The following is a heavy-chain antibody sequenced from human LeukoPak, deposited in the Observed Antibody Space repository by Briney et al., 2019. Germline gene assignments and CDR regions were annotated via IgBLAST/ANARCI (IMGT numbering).Heavy chain of an antibody. V-gene: IGHV3-48*01. Sequence: PGGSLRLSCAASGFTFSSYSMLWVRQAPGKGLEWVSYISSSSSTIYYADSVKGRFTISRDNAKNSLYLQMNSLRAEDTAVYYCARDRCSGGSCYQKYWGQGTLVTVSS. CDR3: ARDRCSGGSCYQKY. CDR2: ISSSSSTI. J-gene: IGHJ4*02. D-gene: IGHD2-15*01. CDR1: GFTFSSYS.